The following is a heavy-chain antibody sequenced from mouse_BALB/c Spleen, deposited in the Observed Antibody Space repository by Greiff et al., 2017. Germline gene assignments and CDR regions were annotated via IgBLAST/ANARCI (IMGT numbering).Heavy chain of an antibody. CDR2: INPNNGGT. CDR3: ARNGYYSYYYAMDY. J-gene: IGHJ4*01. CDR1: GYTFTDYN. V-gene: IGHV1-18*01. D-gene: IGHD2-3*01. Sequence: VQLQQSGPELVKPGASVKIPCKASGYTFTDYNMDWVKQSHGKSLEWIGDINPNNGGTIYNQKFKGKATLTVDKSSSTAYMELRSLTSEDTAVYYCARNGYYSYYYAMDYWGQGTSVTVSS.